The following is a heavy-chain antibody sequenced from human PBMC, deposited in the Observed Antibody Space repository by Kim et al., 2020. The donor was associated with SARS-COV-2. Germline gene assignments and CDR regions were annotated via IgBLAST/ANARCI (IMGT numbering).Heavy chain of an antibody. J-gene: IGHJ4*02. CDR1: GFTFNNFA. Sequence: GGSLRLSCEASGFTFNNFAMNWVLQAPGMGLEWVSTISGSGDRIFYADSVKGRFTISRDNSKNTLFLQMSSLRVEDTSIYYCARGRSTIAPLLAYWGQGTVVTVSS. CDR3: ARGRSTIAPLLAY. D-gene: IGHD6-6*01. CDR2: ISGSGDRI. V-gene: IGHV3-23*01.